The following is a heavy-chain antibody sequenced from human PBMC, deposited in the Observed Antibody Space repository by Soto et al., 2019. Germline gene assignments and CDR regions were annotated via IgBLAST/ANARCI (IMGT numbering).Heavy chain of an antibody. D-gene: IGHD4-4*01. CDR2: VYYAGST. J-gene: IGHJ5*02. CDR3: ARGVPNTGYSNCWYEYWFDP. V-gene: IGHV4-59*01. Sequence: SETLSLTCTVSGDMSTFYWSWIRKPPGKGLEWIGYVYYAGSTNYSPSLKNRVTMSVDTSQNQFSLKLRSVTAADTAVYYCARGVPNTGYSNCWYEYWFDPWGQGTLVTVSS. CDR1: GDMSTFY.